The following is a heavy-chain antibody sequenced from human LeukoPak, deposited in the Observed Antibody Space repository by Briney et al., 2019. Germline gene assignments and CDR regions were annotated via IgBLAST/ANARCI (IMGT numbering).Heavy chain of an antibody. V-gene: IGHV3-7*01. D-gene: IGHD6-19*01. J-gene: IGHJ5*02. Sequence: GGSLRLSCAASGFTFSNYWMTWVRQAPGKGLEWVANINQDGSEKYYVDSVKGRFTISRDNTKKSLFLQINSLRAEDTAVYYCATPARGGSALPWGQGTLVTVSS. CDR1: GFTFSNYW. CDR3: ATPARGGSALP. CDR2: INQDGSEK.